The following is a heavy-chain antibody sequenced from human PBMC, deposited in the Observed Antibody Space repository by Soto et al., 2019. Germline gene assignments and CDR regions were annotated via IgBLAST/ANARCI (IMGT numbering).Heavy chain of an antibody. J-gene: IGHJ4*02. D-gene: IGHD1-7*01. CDR1: GGSFSGGYY. V-gene: IGHV4-31*11. Sequence: PSETLSLTCAVYGGSFSGGYYWSWIRQHPGKGLEWIGYIYYSGSTYYNPSLKSRVTISVDTSKNQFSLKLSSVTAADTAVYYCARVAPNWNYERSPRYFDYWGQGTLVTVSS. CDR3: ARVAPNWNYERSPRYFDY. CDR2: IYYSGST.